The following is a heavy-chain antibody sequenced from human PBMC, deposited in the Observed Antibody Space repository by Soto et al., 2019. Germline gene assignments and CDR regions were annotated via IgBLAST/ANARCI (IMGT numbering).Heavy chain of an antibody. D-gene: IGHD3-16*01. V-gene: IGHV3-11*06. Sequence: PGGSLRLSGAGSGFVFRDYNMTWVPQPPGKGLEWVSYTSRLGHLENYAASGKGRFTLSTDNAKNSLFLHLKSLRVEDSGIYYCAREGISDYTDYFFDSGGQGTPAT. J-gene: IGHJ4*02. CDR1: GFVFRDYN. CDR2: TSRLGHLE. CDR3: AREGISDYTDYFFDS.